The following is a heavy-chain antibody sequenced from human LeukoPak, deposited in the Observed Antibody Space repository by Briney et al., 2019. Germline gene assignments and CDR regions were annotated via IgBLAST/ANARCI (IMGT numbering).Heavy chain of an antibody. Sequence: PGGSLRLSCAASGFTFSSYAMSWVRQAPGKGLEWVSSISSSSSYIYYADSVKGRFTISRDNSKNTLYLQMNSLRAEDTAVYYCAKYSSRWSYFDYWGQGTLVTVSS. CDR3: AKYSSRWSYFDY. CDR2: ISSSSSYI. CDR1: GFTFSSYA. D-gene: IGHD6-13*01. V-gene: IGHV3-21*01. J-gene: IGHJ4*02.